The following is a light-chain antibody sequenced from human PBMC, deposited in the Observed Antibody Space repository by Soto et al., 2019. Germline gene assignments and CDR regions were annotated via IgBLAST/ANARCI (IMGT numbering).Light chain of an antibody. V-gene: IGKV1-9*01. CDR1: YDISSS. Sequence: DIQLTQSPSFLSASVEDRVTISCRASYDISSSLAWYQQEPGKPPKLLIYDSSTLQTGVPSRFTGSGSGRNFTLTISGLQLGDFATYFGQQLSHYPYTFGQGTKLEI. CDR2: DSS. J-gene: IGKJ2*01. CDR3: QQLSHYPYT.